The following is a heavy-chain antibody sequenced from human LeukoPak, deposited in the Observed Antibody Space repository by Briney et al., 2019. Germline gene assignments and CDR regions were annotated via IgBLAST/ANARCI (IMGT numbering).Heavy chain of an antibody. V-gene: IGHV3-30*03. CDR1: GFTFSSYS. D-gene: IGHD3-3*01. J-gene: IGHJ6*02. CDR3: ARDTNSDFWSGYYGMDV. CDR2: ISYDGSNK. Sequence: GGSLRLSCAASGFTFSSYSMNWVRQAPGKGLEWVAVISYDGSNKYYADSVKGRFTISRDNSKNTLNVQMNSLRADDTAVYYCARDTNSDFWSGYYGMDVWGQGTTVTVSS.